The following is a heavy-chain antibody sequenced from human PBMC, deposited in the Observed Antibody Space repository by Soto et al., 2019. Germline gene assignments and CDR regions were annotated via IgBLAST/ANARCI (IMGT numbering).Heavy chain of an antibody. CDR2: IYYSGST. V-gene: IGHV4-31*03. Sequence: SETLSLTCTVSGGSISSGGYYWSWIRQHPGKGLEWIGYIYYSGSTYYNPSLKSRVTISVDTSKNQFSLKLSSVTAADTAVFYCARDLRMAHEVGQQLPSWNFNDAFDIWGQGTMVTVSS. CDR3: ARDLRMAHEVGQQLPSWNFNDAFDI. CDR1: GGSISSGGYY. D-gene: IGHD6-13*01. J-gene: IGHJ3*02.